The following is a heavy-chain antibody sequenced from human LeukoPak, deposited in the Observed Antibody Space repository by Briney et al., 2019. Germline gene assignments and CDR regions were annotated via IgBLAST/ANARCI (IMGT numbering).Heavy chain of an antibody. CDR1: GFSFNSYS. CDR2: ISSSNNYI. V-gene: IGHV3-21*01. Sequence: GGSLRLSCAVSGFSFNSYSMNWVRQAPGKGLEWVSSISSSNNYIYYADSVKGRFTISRENAKNSMYLQMNSLRAEDTAVYYCARGRYSGSYLIDYWGQGTLVTVSS. J-gene: IGHJ4*02. CDR3: ARGRYSGSYLIDY. D-gene: IGHD1-26*01.